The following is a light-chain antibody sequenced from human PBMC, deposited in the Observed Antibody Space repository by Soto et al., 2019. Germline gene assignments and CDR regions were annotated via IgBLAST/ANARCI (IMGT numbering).Light chain of an antibody. V-gene: IGKV3-20*01. Sequence: ETVLTHSPGTLSLSPGERATLSCRASQSVSSSYLAWYQQKPGQAPRLLIYGASNRATGVPDRFSGTGSGTDFTLTISRLQSEDFAVYYCQQYNNWPPITFGQGTRLENK. J-gene: IGKJ5*01. CDR3: QQYNNWPPIT. CDR2: GAS. CDR1: QSVSSSY.